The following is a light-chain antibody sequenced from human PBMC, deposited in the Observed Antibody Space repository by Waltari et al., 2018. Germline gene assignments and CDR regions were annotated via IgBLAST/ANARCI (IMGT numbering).Light chain of an antibody. CDR1: QSLLHSNGNNS. CDR2: LAS. CDR3: MQTLQAPLT. Sequence: DIVMTQSPLSLPVTPGEPASISCRASQSLLHSNGNNSLDWYLQKPGQPPQLLIYLASNRAPGVPDRFSGSGSGTDFTLKISRVEAEDVGIYYCMQTLQAPLTFGPGTKVEI. V-gene: IGKV2-28*01. J-gene: IGKJ3*01.